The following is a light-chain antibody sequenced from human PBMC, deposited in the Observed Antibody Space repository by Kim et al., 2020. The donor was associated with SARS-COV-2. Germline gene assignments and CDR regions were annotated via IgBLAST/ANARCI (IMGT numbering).Light chain of an antibody. Sequence: GQSVTISCTGTSSDVGGYNYVSWYQQHPGKAPKLMIYEVSKQPSGVPDRFSGSKSGNTASLTVSGLQAEDEADYYCSSYAGSNNLVFGGGTKLTVL. CDR3: SSYAGSNNLV. J-gene: IGLJ3*02. CDR1: SSDVGGYNY. CDR2: EVS. V-gene: IGLV2-8*01.